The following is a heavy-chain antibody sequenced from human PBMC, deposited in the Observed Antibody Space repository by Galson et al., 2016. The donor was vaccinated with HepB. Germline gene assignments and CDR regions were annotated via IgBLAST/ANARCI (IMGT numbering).Heavy chain of an antibody. CDR1: GDSIGRYS. D-gene: IGHD5-24*01. J-gene: IGHJ6*02. Sequence: SETLSLTCNVSGDSIGRYSWSWIRQPPGKGLEWIGYIYYSGSSHYNPSLESRVTILVDTSKNQFFLKLNSVTAADTAVYYCARFATRDFYGLDVWGPGTTVTVSS. CDR2: IYYSGSS. V-gene: IGHV4-59*08. CDR3: ARFATRDFYGLDV.